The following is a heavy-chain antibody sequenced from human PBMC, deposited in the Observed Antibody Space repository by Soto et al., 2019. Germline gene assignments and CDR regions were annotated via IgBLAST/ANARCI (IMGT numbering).Heavy chain of an antibody. V-gene: IGHV3-23*01. Sequence: GGSLRLSCAASGFTFSTYAMAWVRQAPGKGLEWVSGVSASGLNTDYADPVKGRFYISRDNSKNTVSLQMNSLRAEDTAVYYWSNYELLWFGELESDHYYYWGQGTLVTVSS. CDR3: SNYELLWFGELESDHYYY. CDR1: GFTFSTYA. J-gene: IGHJ4*02. D-gene: IGHD3-10*01. CDR2: VSASGLNT.